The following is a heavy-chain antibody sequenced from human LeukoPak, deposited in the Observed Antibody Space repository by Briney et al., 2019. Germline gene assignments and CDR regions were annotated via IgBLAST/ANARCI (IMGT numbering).Heavy chain of an antibody. CDR2: INPSGGST. Sequence: ASVKVSCKASGYIFTTYFIHWVRQAPGQGLEWMRIINPSGGSTSYAQKFQGRVTMTRDMSTSTVYMALFSLRSEDTAVYYCARELSMEDPFTPKNHDSSFGDAFDIWGQGTMVTVSS. CDR3: ARELSMEDPFTPKNHDSSFGDAFDI. J-gene: IGHJ3*02. V-gene: IGHV1-46*01. D-gene: IGHD3-22*01. CDR1: GYIFTTYF.